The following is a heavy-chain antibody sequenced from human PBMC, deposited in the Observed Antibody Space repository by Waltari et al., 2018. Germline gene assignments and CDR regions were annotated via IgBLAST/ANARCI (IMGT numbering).Heavy chain of an antibody. CDR1: GGSISSGDYS. CDR3: ARGGLPNRAFDI. V-gene: IGHV4-30-4*08. Sequence: QVQLQESGPGMVKPSQTLSLTCTVSGGSISSGDYSWSWIRQPPGKGLDWIGYIYYSGSTYYNPSLKSRVTISVDTSKNQFSLKLSSVTAADTAVYYCARGGLPNRAFDIWGQGTMVTVSS. J-gene: IGHJ3*02. CDR2: IYYSGST.